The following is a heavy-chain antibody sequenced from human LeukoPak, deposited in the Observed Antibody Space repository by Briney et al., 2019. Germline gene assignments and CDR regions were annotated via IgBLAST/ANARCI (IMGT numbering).Heavy chain of an antibody. CDR3: AGHSSPYSTFARFDY. CDR2: IYSGGST. J-gene: IGHJ4*02. CDR1: EFTVSNYY. Sequence: GGSLRLSCAASEFTVSNYYMSWVRQAPGKGLEWVSVIYSGGSTYYADSVKGRFTISRDNSKNTLYLQMNSLRAEDTAVYYCAGHSSPYSTFARFDYWGQGTLVTVSS. D-gene: IGHD6-13*01. V-gene: IGHV3-66*04.